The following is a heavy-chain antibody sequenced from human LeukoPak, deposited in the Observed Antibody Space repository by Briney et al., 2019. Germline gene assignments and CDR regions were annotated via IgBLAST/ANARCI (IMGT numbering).Heavy chain of an antibody. CDR2: IYHSGST. J-gene: IGHJ4*02. Sequence: SSETLSLACTVSGYSISSGYYWGWIRQPPGKGLEWIGSIYHSGSTYYNPSLKSRVTISVDTSKNQFSLKLSSVTAADTAVYYCASSGGYYAVGYWGQGTLVTVSS. D-gene: IGHD2-15*01. CDR3: ASSGGYYAVGY. CDR1: GYSISSGYY. V-gene: IGHV4-38-2*02.